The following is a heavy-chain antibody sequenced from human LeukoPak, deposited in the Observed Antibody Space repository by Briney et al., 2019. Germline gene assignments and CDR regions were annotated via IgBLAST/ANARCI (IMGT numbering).Heavy chain of an antibody. J-gene: IGHJ6*02. V-gene: IGHV4-34*01. Sequence: SETLSLTCAVSGGSFSFWFLTWIRQSPGKGLEWIGEIDNRGSTNYNPSLKSRVTISVDASKNQFSLKLSSVTAADTAVYYCATLAYCSSTSCHDPYYYYGMDVWGQGTTVTVSS. CDR2: IDNRGST. D-gene: IGHD2-2*01. CDR3: ATLAYCSSTSCHDPYYYYGMDV. CDR1: GGSFSFWF.